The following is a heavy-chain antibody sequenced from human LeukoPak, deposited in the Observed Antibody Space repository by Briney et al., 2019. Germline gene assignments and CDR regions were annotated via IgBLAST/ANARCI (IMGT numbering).Heavy chain of an antibody. J-gene: IGHJ4*02. CDR3: ARDGGYCSGGRCYHFDY. CDR1: GFTFSSYG. V-gene: IGHV3-30*02. CDR2: IRYDGSNK. D-gene: IGHD2-15*01. Sequence: GGSLRLSCAASGFTFSSYGMHWVRQAPGKGLEWVAFIRYDGSNKYYADSVKGRFTISRDNSKNTLYLQMNSLRAEDTAVYYCARDGGYCSGGRCYHFDYWGQGTLVSVSS.